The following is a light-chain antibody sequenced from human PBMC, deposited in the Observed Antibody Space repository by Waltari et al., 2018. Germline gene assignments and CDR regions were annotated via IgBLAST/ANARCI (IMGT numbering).Light chain of an antibody. CDR3: QNFDSVPLT. CDR1: QDINTD. CDR2: GAS. J-gene: IGKJ4*01. Sequence: DIQMTQSPSSLSASVGAGVTISCRASQDINTDLAWYQQKVGEVPKLLIYGASTLQSRVPSRFSGSGSGTDFTLTITDLQPEDVATYYCQNFDSVPLTFGGGTKVELK. V-gene: IGKV1-27*01.